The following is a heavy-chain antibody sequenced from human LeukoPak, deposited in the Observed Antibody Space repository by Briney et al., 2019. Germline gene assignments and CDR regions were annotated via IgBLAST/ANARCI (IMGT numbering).Heavy chain of an antibody. V-gene: IGHV3-64D*06. CDR1: GFTFSSYA. D-gene: IGHD1-26*01. CDR3: VKPALRTRGSYHYYFDD. J-gene: IGHJ4*02. Sequence: GGSLRLSCSASGFTFSSYAMHWVRQAPGKGLEYVSAISSNGGSTYYADSVKGRFTISRDNSKNTLYLQMSSLRAEDTAVYYFVKPALRTRGSYHYYFDDWGQGTLVTVSS. CDR2: ISSNGGST.